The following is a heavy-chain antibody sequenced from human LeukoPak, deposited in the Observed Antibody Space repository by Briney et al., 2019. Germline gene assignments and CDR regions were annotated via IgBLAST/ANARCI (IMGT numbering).Heavy chain of an antibody. CDR1: GFTFSSYA. V-gene: IGHV3-23*01. Sequence: AGGSLRLSCAASGFTFSSYAMRWVRQAPGKGLEWVSGISGSGGSTYYADSVKGRFTISRDNSKNTLYLQMNSLRAEDTAVYYCAREAEEAFDIWGQGTMVTVSS. CDR3: AREAEEAFDI. CDR2: ISGSGGST. D-gene: IGHD1-14*01. J-gene: IGHJ3*02.